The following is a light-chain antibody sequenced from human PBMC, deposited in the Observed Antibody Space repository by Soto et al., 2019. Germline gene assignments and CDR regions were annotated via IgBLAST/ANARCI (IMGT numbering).Light chain of an antibody. Sequence: DSQMTQSPPSLSASVGDRVTLTYGASQSIGRYLSWYQKKPGKARKLLIYAASSVQSGVQSRCSGSGSGTDFTLTISSLQPEYFATYYWQQSYSTPITFGQGTRVEIK. CDR1: QSIGRY. CDR3: QQSYSTPIT. CDR2: AAS. J-gene: IGKJ5*01. V-gene: IGKV1-39*01.